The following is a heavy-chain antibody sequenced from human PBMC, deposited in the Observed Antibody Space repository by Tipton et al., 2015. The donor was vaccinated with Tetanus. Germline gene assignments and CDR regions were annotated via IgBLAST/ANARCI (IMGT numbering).Heavy chain of an antibody. D-gene: IGHD3-3*01. CDR1: GGSIINTTW. J-gene: IGHJ4*02. CDR2: VYNSGGT. V-gene: IGHV4-39*01. CDR3: ARIYDFWSGYYSDH. Sequence: LRLSCTVSGGSIINTTWLTWVRQPPGKGLEWIGSVYNSGGTYYNPSLKSRVTISVDTSKNQFSLKLSSVTAADTAVYYCARIYDFWSGYYSDHWGQGTLVTVSS.